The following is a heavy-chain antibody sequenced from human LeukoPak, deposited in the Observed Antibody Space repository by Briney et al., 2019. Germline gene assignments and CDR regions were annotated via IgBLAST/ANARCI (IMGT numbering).Heavy chain of an antibody. CDR2: INNSRST. Sequence: PSVTLSLTCTVSIGSISSHFWSWIRQPAGKGLEWIGHINNSRSTNYNPSLKSRVTMLVNMSQNQFSLRLSSVTAADTAIYYCARVRDSSGYYLGAFDVWGQGTMVTVSS. CDR3: ARVRDSSGYYLGAFDV. J-gene: IGHJ3*01. D-gene: IGHD3-22*01. V-gene: IGHV4-4*07. CDR1: IGSISSHF.